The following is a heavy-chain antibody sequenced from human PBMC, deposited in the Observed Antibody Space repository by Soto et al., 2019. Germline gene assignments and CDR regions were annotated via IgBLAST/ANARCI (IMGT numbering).Heavy chain of an antibody. D-gene: IGHD6-19*01. V-gene: IGHV6-1*01. CDR1: GDSVSSTSTA. Sequence: SQTLSLTCAISGDSVSSTSTAWSWIRQSPSRGLEWLGRTYYRSDWYTDYAVSVKSRITISPDTSKNQFSLQLNSVTPEDTAVYYCARGSYYSGWVWGQGTLVTVSS. CDR2: TYYRSDWYT. CDR3: ARGSYYSGWV. J-gene: IGHJ4*02.